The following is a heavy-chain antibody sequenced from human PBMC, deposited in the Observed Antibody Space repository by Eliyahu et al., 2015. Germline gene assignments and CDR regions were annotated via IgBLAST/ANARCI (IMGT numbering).Heavy chain of an antibody. J-gene: IGHJ4*02. V-gene: IGHV3-23*01. CDR3: AIDPWFRELAEFDY. D-gene: IGHD3-10*01. CDR1: GXTFXSYA. Sequence: EVQLLESGGGLVQPGGSXRLSCAASGXTFXSYAMXWVRQAPGKGLEWVSAISGSGGSTYYADSVKGRFTISRDNSKNTLYLQMNSLRAEDTAVYYCAIDPWFRELAEFDYWGQGTLVTVSS. CDR2: ISGSGGST.